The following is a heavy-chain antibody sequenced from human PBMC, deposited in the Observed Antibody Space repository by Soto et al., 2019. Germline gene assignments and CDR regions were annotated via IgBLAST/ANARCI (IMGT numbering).Heavy chain of an antibody. J-gene: IGHJ6*02. V-gene: IGHV5-51*01. D-gene: IGHD2-21*02. CDR1: GYIFTDHC. Sequence: GESLKISCKGSGYIFTDHCIVWVRQMAGKGLEWVGIICPGYSNIIYSPSVQGQVTISADMSISTAYLQWSSLKASDTAIYYCARRHYCRGDCTINPDYYCGMDVWGQGTTVTVS. CDR2: ICPGYSNI. CDR3: ARRHYCRGDCTINPDYYCGMDV.